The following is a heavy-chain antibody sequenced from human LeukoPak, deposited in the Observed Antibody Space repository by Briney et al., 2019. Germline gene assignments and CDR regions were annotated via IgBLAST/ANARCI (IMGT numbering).Heavy chain of an antibody. J-gene: IGHJ4*02. Sequence: ASVKVSCKASGYTFTSYGISWVRQAPGQGLEWMGWISAYNGNTNYAQKLQGRVTMTTDTSTSTAYMELRSLRSDDTAVYYCARASYDSSGYYPGAYFDYWGQGTLVTVSS. CDR1: GYTFTSYG. D-gene: IGHD3-22*01. CDR2: ISAYNGNT. CDR3: ARASYDSSGYYPGAYFDY. V-gene: IGHV1-18*01.